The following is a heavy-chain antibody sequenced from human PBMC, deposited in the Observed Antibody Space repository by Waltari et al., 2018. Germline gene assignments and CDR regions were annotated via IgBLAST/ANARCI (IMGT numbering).Heavy chain of an antibody. V-gene: IGHV4-39*07. D-gene: IGHD3-3*01. Sequence: QLQLQESGPGLVKPSETLSLTCTVSGGSISSGSYYWGWIRQPPGKGLESIGYISYSGTTYYNLSLKSRVTMSVDTSRDQYSLCLRSVAAADTAVYYCARYYGNGEGWLDPWGQGTLVTVSS. CDR1: GGSISSGSYY. J-gene: IGHJ5*02. CDR2: ISYSGTT. CDR3: ARYYGNGEGWLDP.